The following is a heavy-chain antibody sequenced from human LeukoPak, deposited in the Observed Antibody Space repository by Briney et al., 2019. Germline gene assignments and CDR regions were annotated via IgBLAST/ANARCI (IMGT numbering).Heavy chain of an antibody. CDR2: ISGGGGST. J-gene: IGHJ6*02. V-gene: IGHV3-23*01. CDR1: GFTFSSFA. CDR3: AKDSPYYDILTGYYNVINYYGMDV. D-gene: IGHD3-9*01. Sequence: PGGSLRLACAASGFTFSSFAMRWVRQAPGKGREWVSAISGGGGSTYYADSVKGRFTISRGNSKNTLYLQMNSLRAEATAVYYCAKDSPYYDILTGYYNVINYYGMDVWGQGTTVTVSS.